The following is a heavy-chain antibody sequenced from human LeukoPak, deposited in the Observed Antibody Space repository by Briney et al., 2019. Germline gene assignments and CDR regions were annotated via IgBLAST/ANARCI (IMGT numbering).Heavy chain of an antibody. J-gene: IGHJ4*02. D-gene: IGHD3-22*01. V-gene: IGHV1-18*01. CDR3: ARVFHDSSGYYPYYFDY. Sequence: ASVKVSCKASGYTFTTYGISWVRQAPGQGLEWMGWISAYNGNTNYAQKLQSRVTMTTDTSTSTAYMELRSLRSDDTAVYYCARVFHDSSGYYPYYFDYWGQGTLVTVSS. CDR2: ISAYNGNT. CDR1: GYTFTTYG.